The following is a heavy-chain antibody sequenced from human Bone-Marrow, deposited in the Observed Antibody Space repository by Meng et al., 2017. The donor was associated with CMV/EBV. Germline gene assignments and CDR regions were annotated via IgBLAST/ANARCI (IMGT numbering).Heavy chain of an antibody. CDR2: ISSSSTYT. CDR1: GFTFRTYS. V-gene: IGHV3-21*01. Sequence: GESLKISCDASGFTFRTYSMNWVRQAPGKGLEWVSSISSSSTYTHYADSVKGRFTISRDNAKNSLYLQMNSLRAEDTAVYYCARDLDTIFRYGMDVWGQGTTVTVSS. J-gene: IGHJ6*02. D-gene: IGHD3-3*01. CDR3: ARDLDTIFRYGMDV.